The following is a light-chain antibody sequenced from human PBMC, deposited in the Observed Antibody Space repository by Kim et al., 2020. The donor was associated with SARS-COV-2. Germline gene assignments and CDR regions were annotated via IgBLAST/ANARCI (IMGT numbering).Light chain of an antibody. Sequence: SASVGDRVTITCRASQSIRNYLNWYQQKPGKAPKVLIYAASSLQGGVPSRFSGGGSGTDFTLTISSLQPEDSATYYYQQSYSTPYIFGQGTKLEI. CDR3: QQSYSTPYI. V-gene: IGKV1-39*01. J-gene: IGKJ2*01. CDR1: QSIRNY. CDR2: AAS.